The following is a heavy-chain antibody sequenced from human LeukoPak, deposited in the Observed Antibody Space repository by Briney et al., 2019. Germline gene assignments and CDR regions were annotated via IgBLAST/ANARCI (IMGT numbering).Heavy chain of an antibody. V-gene: IGHV3-21*01. D-gene: IGHD2-2*01. J-gene: IGHJ4*02. CDR2: ISSSSSYI. Sequence: GGSLRLSCAASGFTVSSNYMSWVRQAPGKGLEWVSSISSSSSYIYYADSVKGRFTISRDNAKNSLYLQMNSLRAEDTAVYYCARDRVSAATWGIYYFDYWGQGTLVTVSS. CDR3: ARDRVSAATWGIYYFDY. CDR1: GFTVSSNY.